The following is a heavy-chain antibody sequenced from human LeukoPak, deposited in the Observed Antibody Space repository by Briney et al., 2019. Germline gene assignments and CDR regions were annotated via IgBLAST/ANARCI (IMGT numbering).Heavy chain of an antibody. D-gene: IGHD4-17*01. J-gene: IGHJ4*02. Sequence: PGGSLRLSCAASGFTFSSYGMHWVRQAPGKGLEWVAVIWYDGSNKYYADSVEGRFTISRDNSKNTLYLQMNSLRAEDTAVYYCAREGGDYGDLDYWGQGTLVTVSS. CDR3: AREGGDYGDLDY. CDR2: IWYDGSNK. CDR1: GFTFSSYG. V-gene: IGHV3-33*01.